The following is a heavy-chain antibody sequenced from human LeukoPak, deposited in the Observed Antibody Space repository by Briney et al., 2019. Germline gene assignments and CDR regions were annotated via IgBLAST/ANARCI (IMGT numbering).Heavy chain of an antibody. D-gene: IGHD2-15*01. CDR2: IYRSVTT. CDR3: ARAGAYCSGGNCYSDY. Sequence: PSETLSLTCSVSGGSMRSPSYYWGWIRQSPGKGLEWIGSIYRSVTTYYNPSLNSRVTISVDTSKNQFSLRLRSVTAADTAVYYCARAGAYCSGGNCYSDYWGPGTLVTVSS. J-gene: IGHJ4*02. V-gene: IGHV4-39*07. CDR1: GGSMRSPSYY.